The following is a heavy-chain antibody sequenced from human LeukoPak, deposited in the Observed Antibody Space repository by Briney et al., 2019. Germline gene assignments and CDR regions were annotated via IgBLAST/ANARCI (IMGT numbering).Heavy chain of an antibody. D-gene: IGHD1-14*01. Sequence: PGGSLRLSCAASGFTFSSFSINWVRQAPGKGLEWVSSIDSSSNYIYYTDSVKGRFTISRDNAKNSLYLQMNSLRAEDTAVYYCAREVTGWFDPWGQGTPVTVSS. CDR1: GFTFSSFS. V-gene: IGHV3-21*01. CDR2: IDSSSNYI. CDR3: AREVTGWFDP. J-gene: IGHJ5*02.